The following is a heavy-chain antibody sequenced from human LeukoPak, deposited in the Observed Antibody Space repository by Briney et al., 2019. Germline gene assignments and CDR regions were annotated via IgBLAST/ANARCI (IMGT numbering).Heavy chain of an antibody. CDR2: IYSGGST. CDR3: ARDGFIVVVPAAINFYYYMDV. D-gene: IGHD2-2*01. Sequence: GGSLRLSCAASGFALSSNYMSWVRQAPGKGLEWGSVIYSGGSTYYADSVKGRFTISRDNSKNTLYLQMYSLRAEDTAVYYCARDGFIVVVPAAINFYYYMDVWGKGTPVTVSS. J-gene: IGHJ6*03. V-gene: IGHV3-53*05. CDR1: GFALSSNY.